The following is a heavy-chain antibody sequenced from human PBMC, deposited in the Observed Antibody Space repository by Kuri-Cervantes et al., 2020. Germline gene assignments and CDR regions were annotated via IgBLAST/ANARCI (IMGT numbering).Heavy chain of an antibody. J-gene: IGHJ4*02. CDR1: GYCFTSYW. V-gene: IGHV5-51*01. D-gene: IGHD3-22*01. Sequence: GGSLRLSCKGSGYCFTSYWIGWVRQMPGKGLEWMGIIYPGDSDTRYSPSFQGQVTISADKSISTAYLQWSSLKASDTAMYYCARTYYYDSSGYLFDYWGQGTLVTVSS. CDR3: ARTYYYDSSGYLFDY. CDR2: IYPGDSDT.